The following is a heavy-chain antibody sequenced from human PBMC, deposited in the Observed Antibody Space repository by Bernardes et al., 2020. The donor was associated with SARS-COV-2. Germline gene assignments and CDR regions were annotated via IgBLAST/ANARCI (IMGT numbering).Heavy chain of an antibody. D-gene: IGHD2-21*01. Sequence: GAPLKISGNGSGYSFTSYWIGWVRPMPGKGLEWMGIIYPGDSDTRYSPSFQGQVTISADKSISTAYLQWSSLKASDTAMYYCARLCGGDSYDAFDIWGQGTMVTVSS. CDR2: IYPGDSDT. V-gene: IGHV5-51*01. J-gene: IGHJ3*02. CDR3: ARLCGGDSYDAFDI. CDR1: GYSFTSYW.